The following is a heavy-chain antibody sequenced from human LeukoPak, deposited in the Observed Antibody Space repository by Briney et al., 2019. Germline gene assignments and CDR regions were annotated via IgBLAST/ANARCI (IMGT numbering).Heavy chain of an antibody. D-gene: IGHD3-3*02. CDR1: GYTFTDNY. V-gene: IGHV1-2*02. CDR2: INSKRGGT. CDR3: ARDTALAPKDGKFDY. Sequence: ASVKVSCKASGYTFTDNYIHWVRQAPGQGLEWMGWINSKRGGTKYAQKSQGRVTMTRDTSISTAYMELSRLRYDDTAMYYCARDTALAPKDGKFDYWGQGTLVTVSS. J-gene: IGHJ4*02.